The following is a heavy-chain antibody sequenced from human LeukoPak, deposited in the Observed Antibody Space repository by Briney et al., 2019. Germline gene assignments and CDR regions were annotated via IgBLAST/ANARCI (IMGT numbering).Heavy chain of an antibody. Sequence: GESLRLSCVASGFTFSDYWMGWVRQAPGKGLEWVANIKQDGSEKYYVDSVKGRFTISRDNAKNSLYLQMNSLRAEDTGLYYCARGIAAYYFDHWGQGTLVTVSS. CDR2: IKQDGSEK. CDR3: ARGIAAYYFDH. D-gene: IGHD6-6*01. J-gene: IGHJ4*02. CDR1: GFTFSDYW. V-gene: IGHV3-7*01.